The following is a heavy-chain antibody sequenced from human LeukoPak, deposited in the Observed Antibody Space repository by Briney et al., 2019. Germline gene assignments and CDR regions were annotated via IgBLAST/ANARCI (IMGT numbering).Heavy chain of an antibody. CDR1: GYTFTGYY. J-gene: IGHJ4*02. D-gene: IGHD3-22*01. CDR2: INPNSGGT. V-gene: IGHV1-2*02. CDR3: ASVYYDSSGKPRLDY. Sequence: GASVKVSCKASGYTFTGYYVHWVRQAPGQGLEWMGWINPNSGGTNYAQKFQGRVTMTRDTSISTAYMELSRLRSDDTAVYYCASVYYDSSGKPRLDYWGQGTLVTVSS.